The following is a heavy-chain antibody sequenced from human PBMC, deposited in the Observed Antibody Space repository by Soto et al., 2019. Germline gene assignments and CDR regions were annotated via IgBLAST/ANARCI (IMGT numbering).Heavy chain of an antibody. Sequence: SETLSLTCAVSGGSISSSNWWSWVRQPPGKGLEWIGEIYHSGSTNYNPSLKSRVTISVDKSKNQFSLKLRPVTAADTALYYCARHPAVAKIFRGFDPWGQGTLVTVSS. CDR1: GGSISSSNW. CDR3: ARHPAVAKIFRGFDP. J-gene: IGHJ5*02. CDR2: IYHSGST. V-gene: IGHV4-4*02. D-gene: IGHD2-21*01.